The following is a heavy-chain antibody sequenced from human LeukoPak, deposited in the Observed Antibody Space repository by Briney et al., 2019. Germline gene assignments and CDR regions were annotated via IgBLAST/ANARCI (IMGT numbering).Heavy chain of an antibody. V-gene: IGHV1-2*02. Sequence: GASVKVSCKAAGYTFTGYYMHWVRQAPGQGLEWMGWINPKSGDTNYAQKFQGRVTMTRDTSISTVYMELSSLRSDDTAVYYCARGRGTYSLDYWGQGTLVTISS. CDR1: GYTFTGYY. D-gene: IGHD3-10*01. J-gene: IGHJ4*02. CDR2: INPKSGDT. CDR3: ARGRGTYSLDY.